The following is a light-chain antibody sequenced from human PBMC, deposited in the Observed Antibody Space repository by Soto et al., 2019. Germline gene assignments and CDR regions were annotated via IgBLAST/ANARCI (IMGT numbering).Light chain of an antibody. CDR2: EVN. Sequence: QSALTQPASVSGSPGQSITISCTGTSSDVGSFNFVSWYQQHPGKAPKLMIYEVNKRPSGVSNRFSGSKSGNTASLTISGLQVKDEADYYCCSYPTSSERVFGGGTKLTVL. CDR1: SSDVGSFNF. CDR3: CSYPTSSERV. J-gene: IGLJ3*02. V-gene: IGLV2-23*02.